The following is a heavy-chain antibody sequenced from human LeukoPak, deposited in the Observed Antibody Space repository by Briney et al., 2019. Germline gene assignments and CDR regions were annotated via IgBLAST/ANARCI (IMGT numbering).Heavy chain of an antibody. CDR1: GGSMSNIYY. CDR2: IFYSGIT. Sequence: PSETLSLTCNVSGGSMSNIYYWGWIRQPPGKGLEWIGNIFYSGITYYNPSLRSRVTIAIDTSKSQFSLKLTSVTAADTAVYYCARLERINSRYSSSWYGPSSWGQGTLVTVSS. CDR3: ARLERINSRYSSSWYGPSS. V-gene: IGHV4-39*01. D-gene: IGHD6-13*01. J-gene: IGHJ5*02.